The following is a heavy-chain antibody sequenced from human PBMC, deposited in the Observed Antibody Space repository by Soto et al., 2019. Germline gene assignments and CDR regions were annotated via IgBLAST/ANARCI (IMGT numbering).Heavy chain of an antibody. J-gene: IGHJ6*02. Sequence: PGESLKISCKGSGYSFTSYWISWVRQMPGKGLEWMGRIDPSDSYTNYSPSFQGHVTISADKSISTAYLQWSSLKNEDTGIYYCATNKWYSGTLDLWGQGTTVTVSS. D-gene: IGHD1-26*01. CDR3: ATNKWYSGTLDL. V-gene: IGHV5-10-1*01. CDR2: IDPSDSYT. CDR1: GYSFTSYW.